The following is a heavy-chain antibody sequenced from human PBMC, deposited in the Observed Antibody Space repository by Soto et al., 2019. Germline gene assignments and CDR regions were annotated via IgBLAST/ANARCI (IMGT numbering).Heavy chain of an antibody. V-gene: IGHV3-30*18. CDR3: AKDTMEDWNFVVYYFDE. CDR2: ISYDGSNR. Sequence: QVQLVKSGGGVVQPGRSLRLSCAASGFRFSGYGMHWLRQAPGKGLEWVAVISYDGSNRYYADSVKGRFTISRDNNKNILYLEMSGLRPEDTAMYFCAKDTMEDWNFVVYYFDEWGQGSLVTVSA. J-gene: IGHJ4*02. D-gene: IGHD1-7*01. CDR1: GFRFSGYG.